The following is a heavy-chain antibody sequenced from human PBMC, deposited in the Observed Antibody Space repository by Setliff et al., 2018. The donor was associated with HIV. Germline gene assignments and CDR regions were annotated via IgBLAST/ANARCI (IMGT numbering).Heavy chain of an antibody. V-gene: IGHV4-4*08. D-gene: IGHD3-10*01. CDR2: IYTSGST. CDR1: GGSISTYF. Sequence: KPSETLSLTCTVSGGSISTYFWTWIRQPPGKGLEWIGYIYTSGSTNYNPSLKSRVTIPVDTSKNQFSLKLSSVTAADTAVYYCARGSFIGDYYYFDYWGQGTLVTVS. J-gene: IGHJ4*02. CDR3: ARGSFIGDYYYFDY.